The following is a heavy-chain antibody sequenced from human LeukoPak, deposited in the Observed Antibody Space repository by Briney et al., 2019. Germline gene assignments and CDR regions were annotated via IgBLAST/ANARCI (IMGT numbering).Heavy chain of an antibody. CDR2: IYTSGST. Sequence: PSETLSLTCTVSGGSISSYYWSWIRQPAGKGLEWIGRIYTSGSTNYNPSLKSRVTMSVDTSKNQFSLKLSSVTAADTAVYYCAREPRARYSSSWYGFDPWGQGTLVTVSS. D-gene: IGHD6-13*01. V-gene: IGHV4-4*07. CDR1: GGSISSYY. J-gene: IGHJ5*02. CDR3: AREPRARYSSSWYGFDP.